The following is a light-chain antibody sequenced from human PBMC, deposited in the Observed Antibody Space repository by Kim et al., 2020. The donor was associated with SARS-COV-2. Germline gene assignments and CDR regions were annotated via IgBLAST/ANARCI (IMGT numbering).Light chain of an antibody. J-gene: IGKJ4*01. CDR2: GAS. CDR1: QSVNSN. CDR3: QHYNHWPLA. V-gene: IGKV3-15*01. Sequence: EKVMTQSPGTLSVSPGDTATLSCRASQSVNSNLAWYQQKPGQAPRLLIYGASTRATGVPARFSGGGSATEFTLTISSLQSEDSAVYYCQHYNHWPLAFGGGTKLEIK.